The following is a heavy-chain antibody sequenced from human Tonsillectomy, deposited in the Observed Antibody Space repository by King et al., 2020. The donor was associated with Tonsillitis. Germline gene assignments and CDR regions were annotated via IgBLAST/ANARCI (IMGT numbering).Heavy chain of an antibody. V-gene: IGHV3-30*18. J-gene: IGHJ4*02. D-gene: IGHD2-21*01. CDR2: ISYDGSNK. CDR3: AKRVCSEGGDCYPHF. Sequence: VQLVESGGGVVQPGRSLRLSCAASGFTFSTYGIHWVRQAPGKGLEWVAVISYDGSNKYYADSVKGRFTISRDNSKNTLSLQMNSLRAEDTAVYYCAKRVCSEGGDCYPHFSGQGTLVTVSS. CDR1: GFTFSTYG.